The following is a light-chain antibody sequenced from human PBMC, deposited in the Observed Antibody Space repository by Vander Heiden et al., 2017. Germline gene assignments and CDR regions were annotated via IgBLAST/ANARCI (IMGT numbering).Light chain of an antibody. J-gene: IGKJ1*01. CDR1: QSVLYSSNNKNY. CDR3: QKDARHPTT. CDR2: WAS. V-gene: IGKV4-1*01. Sequence: DLILTPTPLSLCGSLGERATINCKSSQSVLYSSNNKNYLAWYQQKPGQHPKLLIFWASTRESGVPDRFSGSGSGTDVIFSFSSLQAEDVAVYYCQKDARHPTTFGQGTKVXIK.